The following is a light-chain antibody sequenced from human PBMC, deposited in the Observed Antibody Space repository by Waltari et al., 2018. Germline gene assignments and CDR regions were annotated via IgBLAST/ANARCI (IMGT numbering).Light chain of an antibody. CDR2: GAS. CDR1: QGISIW. J-gene: IGKJ4*01. V-gene: IGKV1D-12*01. Sequence: DIQMTQSPSSVSASVGDTVTITCRASQGISIWLAWYQQRPGRAPKLLIYGASSLQSGVPSRVSGSGSGTEFTLTITSLQPEDFATYYCQPAYSFPGTFGVGTRVEI. CDR3: QPAYSFPGT.